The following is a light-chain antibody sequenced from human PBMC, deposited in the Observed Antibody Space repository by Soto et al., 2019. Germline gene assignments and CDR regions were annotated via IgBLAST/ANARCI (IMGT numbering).Light chain of an antibody. CDR2: GAY. V-gene: IGKV3-15*01. CDR3: QHYNYWPPKT. J-gene: IGKJ1*01. CDR1: QSVGNN. Sequence: EIVMTQSPATLSVSPGERTTLSCRASQSVGNNLAWYQHKPGQAPRLLIYGAYTRATGIPARFSGSGSGTDFTLPISSLQSEDFAVYYCQHYNYWPPKTFGQGTKVEMK.